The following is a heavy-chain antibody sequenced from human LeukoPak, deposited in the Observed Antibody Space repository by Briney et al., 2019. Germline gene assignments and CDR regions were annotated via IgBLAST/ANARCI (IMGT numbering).Heavy chain of an antibody. CDR1: GGSISSYY. V-gene: IGHV4-59*08. CDR3: ARQGTIGTSDP. CDR2: IYYSGST. J-gene: IGHJ5*02. Sequence: PSETLSLTCTVSGGSISSYYWSWIRQPPGKGLEWIGYIYYSGSTNYNPSLKSRVTISVDTSKNQFSLKLSSVTAADTAVYYCARQGTIGTSDPWGQGTLVTVSS.